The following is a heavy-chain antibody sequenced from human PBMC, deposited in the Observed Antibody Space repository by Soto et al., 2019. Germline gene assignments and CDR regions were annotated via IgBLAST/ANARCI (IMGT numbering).Heavy chain of an antibody. CDR1: GFTFSSYG. D-gene: IGHD5-12*01. J-gene: IGHJ6*02. CDR2: ISYDGSNK. V-gene: IGHV3-30*18. CDR3: AKDLDIVATTNYYYYGMDV. Sequence: QVQLVESGGGVVQPGRSLRLSCAASGFTFSSYGMHWVRQAPGKGLEWVAVISYDGSNKYYADSVKGRFTNSRDNSKNTLYLQMNSLRAEDTAVYYCAKDLDIVATTNYYYYGMDVWGQGTTFTVSS.